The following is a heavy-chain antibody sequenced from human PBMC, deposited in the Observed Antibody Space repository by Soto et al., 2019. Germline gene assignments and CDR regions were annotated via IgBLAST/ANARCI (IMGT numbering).Heavy chain of an antibody. CDR3: ASLNYDILTGSTYYYYGMDV. V-gene: IGHV5-10-1*01. J-gene: IGHJ6*02. Sequence: GESLKISCKGSGYSFTSYWISWVRQMPGKGLEWMGRIDPSDSYTNYSPSLQGHVTISADKSISTAYLQWSSLKASDTAMYYCASLNYDILTGSTYYYYGMDVWGQGTTVTVSS. CDR1: GYSFTSYW. D-gene: IGHD3-9*01. CDR2: IDPSDSYT.